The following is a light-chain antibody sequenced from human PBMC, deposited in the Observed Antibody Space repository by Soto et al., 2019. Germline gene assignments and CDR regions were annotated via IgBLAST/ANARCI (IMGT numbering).Light chain of an antibody. Sequence: QSVLTQPPSVSGAPGQRVTISCTGSSSNIGARYDVHWYLQLPGTAPKLLIYANTNRPSGVPDRFSGSKSGTSASLAITGLQAEDEADYYCQSYDTSLSVVFGGETKLTVL. J-gene: IGLJ2*01. V-gene: IGLV1-40*01. CDR3: QSYDTSLSVV. CDR2: ANT. CDR1: SSNIGARYD.